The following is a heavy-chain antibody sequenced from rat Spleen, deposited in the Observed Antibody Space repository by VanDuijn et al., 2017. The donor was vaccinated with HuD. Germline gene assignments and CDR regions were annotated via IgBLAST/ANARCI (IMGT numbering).Heavy chain of an antibody. CDR1: GFTFSNYG. V-gene: IGHV5-29*01. D-gene: IGHD1-4*01. CDR3: ARLRYTYRFDY. CDR2: ISYDGSST. Sequence: EVQLVESGGGLVQPGRSLKLSCAASGFTFSNYGMAWVRQTPTKGLEWVASISYDGSSTYYRDSVKGRFTISRDIAKSTLYLQMDSLRSEDTATYYCARLRYTYRFDYWGQGVMVTVSS. J-gene: IGHJ2*01.